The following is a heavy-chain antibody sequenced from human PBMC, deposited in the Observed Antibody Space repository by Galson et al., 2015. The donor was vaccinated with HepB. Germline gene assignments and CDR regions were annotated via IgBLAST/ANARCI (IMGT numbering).Heavy chain of an antibody. CDR2: ISFGSGTT. CDR3: ARPPFYTVNYPYFDS. J-gene: IGHJ4*02. D-gene: IGHD3-16*01. CDR1: GLTFTTQA. V-gene: IGHV3-23*01. Sequence: SLRLSCAASGLTFTTQAMHWVRQAPGKGLEWVSGISFGSGTTYYADSVKGRFTISRDKSKNTVFVQMNSLGVEDTAVYYCARPPFYTVNYPYFDSWGQGTLVTVSS.